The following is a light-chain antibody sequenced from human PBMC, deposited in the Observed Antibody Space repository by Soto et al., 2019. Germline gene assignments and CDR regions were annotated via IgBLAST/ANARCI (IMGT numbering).Light chain of an antibody. CDR3: QQSYSNPRT. V-gene: IGKV1-39*01. CDR1: ERINSY. CDR2: AAS. J-gene: IGKJ1*01. Sequence: DIQVTQSPSSLSASVGDRVTITCRASERINSYLNWYQQKPGKAPDLLIYAASTLQSGVPSRFSGSGSGTDFTLTISSLQPEDFATYYCQQSYSNPRTFGQGTKVGIK.